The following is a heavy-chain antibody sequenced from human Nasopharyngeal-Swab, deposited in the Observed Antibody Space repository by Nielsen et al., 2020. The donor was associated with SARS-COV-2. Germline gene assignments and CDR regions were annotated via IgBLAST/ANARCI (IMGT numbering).Heavy chain of an antibody. CDR2: IYHSGNT. V-gene: IGHV4-30-2*01. Sequence: SETLSLTCAVSGGSISSGFYSWSWIRQPPGKGLEWIGYIYHSGNTYYNPSLKSRVTISVDRSKNQFSLRLSSVTAADTAVYYCARKYCNGVCYFDYWGQGTLVTVSS. CDR3: ARKYCNGVCYFDY. CDR1: GGSISSGFYS. J-gene: IGHJ4*02. D-gene: IGHD2-15*01.